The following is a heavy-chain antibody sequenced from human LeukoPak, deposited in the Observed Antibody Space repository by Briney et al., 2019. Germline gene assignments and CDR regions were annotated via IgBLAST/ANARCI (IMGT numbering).Heavy chain of an antibody. CDR2: IKSKADGGTT. Sequence: PGGSLRLSCGASGFIIRDVWINWVRQAPGKGLEWLGRIKSKADGGTTDYAAPVRGRSTISRDDSENTVYLQMNSLTSEDTAVYSCMVMITFGGDPHFDHWGQGTLVSVSS. CDR1: GFIIRDVW. D-gene: IGHD3-16*01. CDR3: MVMITFGGDPHFDH. V-gene: IGHV3-15*01. J-gene: IGHJ4*02.